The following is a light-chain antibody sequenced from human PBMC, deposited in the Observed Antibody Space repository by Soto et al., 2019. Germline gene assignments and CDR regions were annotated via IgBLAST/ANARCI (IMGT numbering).Light chain of an antibody. CDR2: GAS. J-gene: IGKJ1*01. V-gene: IGKV3-20*01. CDR3: QQYCSSPWT. Sequence: EIVLTQSPGTLSLSPGERATLSCRASQSVSSSYLAWYQQKPGQAPRLLIYGASSRATGIPDRFSGSGSGTDFTLTISMLESEDFAVYYCQQYCSSPWTFGQGPKVELK. CDR1: QSVSSSY.